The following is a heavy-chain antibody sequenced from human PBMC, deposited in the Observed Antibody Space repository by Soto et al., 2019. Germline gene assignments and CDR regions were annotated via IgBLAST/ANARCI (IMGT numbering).Heavy chain of an antibody. CDR3: AKDSYYDFWGHYGMDV. D-gene: IGHD3-3*01. CDR1: GFTFSSYG. J-gene: IGHJ6*02. V-gene: IGHV3-30*18. Sequence: GGSLRLSCAASGFTFSSYGMHWVRQAPGKGLEWVAVISYDGSNKYYADSVKGRFTISRDNSKNTLYLQMNSLRAEDTAVYYCAKDSYYDFWGHYGMDVWGQGTTVTVSS. CDR2: ISYDGSNK.